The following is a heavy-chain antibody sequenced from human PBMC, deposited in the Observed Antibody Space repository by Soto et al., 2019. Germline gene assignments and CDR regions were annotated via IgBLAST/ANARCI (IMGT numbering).Heavy chain of an antibody. J-gene: IGHJ2*01. CDR1: GFTFSSYS. CDR3: ARDGSLWFGSGLNRWYFDL. V-gene: IGHV3-21*01. CDR2: ISSSSSYI. D-gene: IGHD3-10*01. Sequence: EVQLVESGGGLVKPGGSLRLSCAASGFTFSSYSMNWVRQAPGKGLEWVSSISSSSSYIYYADSVKGRFTISRDNAKNSLYLQMNSLGAEDTAVYYCARDGSLWFGSGLNRWYFDLWGRGTLVTVSS.